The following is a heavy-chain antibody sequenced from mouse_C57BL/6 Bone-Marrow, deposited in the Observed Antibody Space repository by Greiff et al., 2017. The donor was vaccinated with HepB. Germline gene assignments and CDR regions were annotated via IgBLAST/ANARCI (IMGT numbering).Heavy chain of an antibody. CDR1: GYTFTSYW. CDR2: IYPGNSDT. V-gene: IGHV1-5*01. CDR3: TKGDYYGSSPYWYFDV. Sequence: DVKLQESGTVLARPGASVKMSCKTSGYTFTSYWMHWVKQRPGQGLEWIGAIYPGNSDTSYNQKFKGKAKLTAVTSASTAYMELSSLTNEDSAVYYCTKGDYYGSSPYWYFDVWGTGTTVTVSS. J-gene: IGHJ1*03. D-gene: IGHD1-1*01.